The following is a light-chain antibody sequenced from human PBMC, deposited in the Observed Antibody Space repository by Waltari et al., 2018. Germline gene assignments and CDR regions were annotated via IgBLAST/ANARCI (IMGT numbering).Light chain of an antibody. CDR1: QSIGPY. CDR3: QQRSAWPLT. Sequence: EIVLTQSPATLSLSPGETATLPCRASQSIGPYLAGYQQKPGQAPRLLIYDASNRATGIPARFSGSGSGTDFTLTISSLEPEDFAVYYCQQRSAWPLTFGQGTRLEIK. J-gene: IGKJ5*01. V-gene: IGKV3-11*01. CDR2: DAS.